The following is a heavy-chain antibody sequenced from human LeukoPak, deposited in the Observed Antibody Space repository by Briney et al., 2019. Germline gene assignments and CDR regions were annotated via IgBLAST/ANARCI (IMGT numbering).Heavy chain of an antibody. D-gene: IGHD6-13*01. CDR1: GLTFSSYA. V-gene: IGHV3-23*01. CDR2: ISGSGGST. CDR3: AKDPYSSSLVPRYMDV. J-gene: IGHJ6*03. Sequence: GGSLRLSCAASGLTFSSYAMSWVRQAPGKGLEWVSAISGSGGSTYYADSVKGRFTISRDNSKNTLYLQMNSLRAEDTAVYYCAKDPYSSSLVPRYMDVWGKGTTVTVSS.